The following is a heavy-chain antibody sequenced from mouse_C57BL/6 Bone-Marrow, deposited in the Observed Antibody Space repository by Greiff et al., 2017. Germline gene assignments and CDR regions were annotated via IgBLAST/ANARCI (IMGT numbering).Heavy chain of an antibody. CDR3: ARVGGWPIFDY. CDR2: IDPSDSYT. Sequence: QVQLQQPGAELVKPGASVKLSCKASGYTFTSYWMQWVKQRPGQGLEWIGEIDPSDSYTNYHQKFKGKATLTVDTSSSTAYMQLSSLTSEDSAVYYCARVGGWPIFDYWGQGTTLTVSS. CDR1: GYTFTSYW. V-gene: IGHV1-50*01. D-gene: IGHD3-3*01. J-gene: IGHJ2*01.